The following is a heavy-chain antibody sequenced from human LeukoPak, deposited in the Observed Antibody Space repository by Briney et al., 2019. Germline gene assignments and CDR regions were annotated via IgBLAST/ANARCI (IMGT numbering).Heavy chain of an antibody. CDR1: GYTLTELS. D-gene: IGHD4-17*01. V-gene: IGHV1-2*02. Sequence: ASVKVSCKVSGYTLTELSMHWVRQAPGQGLEWMGWINPNSGGTNYAQKFQGRVTMTRDTSISTAYMELSRLRSDDTAVYYCARGSTVTKIGYYYYMDVWGKGTTVTVSS. CDR3: ARGSTVTKIGYYYYMDV. J-gene: IGHJ6*03. CDR2: INPNSGGT.